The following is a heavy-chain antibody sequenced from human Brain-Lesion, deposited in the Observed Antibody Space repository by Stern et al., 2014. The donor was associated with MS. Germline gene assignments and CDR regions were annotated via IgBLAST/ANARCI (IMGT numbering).Heavy chain of an antibody. V-gene: IGHV4-39*01. CDR2: IYYSGNT. D-gene: IGHD2-15*01. CDR1: GGSVSSTSYA. CDR3: AGEEDIRYCSGGSCTGNWFDP. Sequence: QVQLQESGPGLVKPSETLSLTCTVAGGSVSSTSYAWAWIRQPPGKGLGWIGTIYYSGNTYYSPSLKSRLTISLNTSKNQFSLHLRSVTAADTAVYYCAGEEDIRYCSGGSCTGNWFDPWGQGTLVTVSS. J-gene: IGHJ5*02.